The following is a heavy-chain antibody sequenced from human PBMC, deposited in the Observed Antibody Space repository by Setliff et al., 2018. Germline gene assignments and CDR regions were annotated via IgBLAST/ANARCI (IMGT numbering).Heavy chain of an antibody. CDR3: ARAGSRYSFYFDS. CDR1: GFSLSTYS. D-gene: IGHD3-10*01. V-gene: IGHV3-21*01. CDR2: ISSTSRYI. J-gene: IGHJ4*02. Sequence: LRLSCAASGFSLSTYSMSWVRQAPGKGLEWVSSISSTSRYIYYADSVQGRFTISRDNAKNSLYLQVNSLRPEDTAVYYCARAGSRYSFYFDSWGQGTLVTVSS.